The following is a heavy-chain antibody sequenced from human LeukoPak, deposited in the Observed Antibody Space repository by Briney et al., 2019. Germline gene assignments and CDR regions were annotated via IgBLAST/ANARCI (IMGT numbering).Heavy chain of an antibody. CDR3: AKLNDYYYYYMDV. CDR2: IINSGGGT. Sequence: PGGSLRLSCAASGFTFSNYAMSWVRQAPGKGLEWVSAIINSGGGTYYADSVKGRFTISRDNSKNTLYLQMNSLRAEDTAVYYCAKLNDYYYYYMDVGGKGTTVTISS. CDR1: GFTFSNYA. V-gene: IGHV3-23*01. J-gene: IGHJ6*03.